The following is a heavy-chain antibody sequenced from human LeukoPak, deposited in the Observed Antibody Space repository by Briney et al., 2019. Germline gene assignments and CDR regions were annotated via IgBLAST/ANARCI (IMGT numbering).Heavy chain of an antibody. CDR3: TRGKYYYDSSGYYPHFDY. CDR2: IRSKAYGGTT. Sequence: PGRSLRLSCTASGFTFGDYAMSWFRQAPGKGLEWVGFIRSKAYGGTTEYAASVKGRFTISRDDSKGIAYLQMNSLKTEDTAVYYCTRGKYYYDSSGYYPHFDYWGQGTLVTVSS. J-gene: IGHJ4*02. D-gene: IGHD3-22*01. CDR1: GFTFGDYA. V-gene: IGHV3-49*03.